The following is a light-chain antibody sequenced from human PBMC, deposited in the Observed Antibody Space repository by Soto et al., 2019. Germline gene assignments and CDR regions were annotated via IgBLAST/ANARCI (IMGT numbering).Light chain of an antibody. CDR1: QSVSSN. J-gene: IGKJ5*01. Sequence: EIGMTQSPATLSVSPGERATLSCRAIQSVSSNLAWYQQKPGQAPRLLIYGASNRATDIPDRFSGRGSGTDFTLTISRLEPEDFAVYYCQQYGSSPPSSTFGQGTRLEIK. CDR3: QQYGSSPPSST. CDR2: GAS. V-gene: IGKV3-20*01.